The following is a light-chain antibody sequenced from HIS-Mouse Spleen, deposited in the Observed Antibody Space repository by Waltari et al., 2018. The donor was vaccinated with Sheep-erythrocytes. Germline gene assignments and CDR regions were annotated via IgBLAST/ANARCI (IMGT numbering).Light chain of an antibody. Sequence: QSALTQPASVSGSPGQSITISCTGTSSAVGRYNLVSWYQQHPGKAPKLMIYEGSKRPSGVSNRFSGSKSGNTASLTISGLQAEDEADYYCCSYAGSSNVVFGGGTKLTVL. CDR3: CSYAGSSNVV. CDR2: EGS. CDR1: SSAVGRYNL. V-gene: IGLV2-23*01. J-gene: IGLJ2*01.